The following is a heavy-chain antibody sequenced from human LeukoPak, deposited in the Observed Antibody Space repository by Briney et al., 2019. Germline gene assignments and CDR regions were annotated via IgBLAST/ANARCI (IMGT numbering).Heavy chain of an antibody. V-gene: IGHV4-34*01. CDR2: INHSGST. CDR3: ASLPAVNYYYYGMDV. CDR1: GFTFDGYG. Sequence: GSLRLSCAASGFTFDGYGMSWIRQPPGKGLEWIGEINHSGSTNYNPSLKSRVTISVDTSKNQFSLKLSSVTAADTAVYYCASLPAVNYYYYGMDVWGQGTTVTVSS. J-gene: IGHJ6*02.